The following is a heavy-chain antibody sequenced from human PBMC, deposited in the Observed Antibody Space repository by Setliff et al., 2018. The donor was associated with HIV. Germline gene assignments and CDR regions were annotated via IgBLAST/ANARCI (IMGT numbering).Heavy chain of an antibody. CDR1: GGSISSGSNY. J-gene: IGHJ2*01. CDR2: IYPMGST. CDR3: AGQWLVNWYFDL. D-gene: IGHD6-19*01. Sequence: SETLSLTCTVSGGSISSGSNYWSWIRQPAGKGLEWIGHIYPMGSTNYNPSLKRRVTISVDTSKNQFSLKLSPVTAADTAVYYCAGQWLVNWYFDLWGRGTLVTVSS. V-gene: IGHV4-61*09.